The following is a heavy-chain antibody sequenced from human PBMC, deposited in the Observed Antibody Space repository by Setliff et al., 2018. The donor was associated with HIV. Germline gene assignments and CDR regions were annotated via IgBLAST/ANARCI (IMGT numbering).Heavy chain of an antibody. Sequence: SETLSLTCAVYGGSFSGYNWNWIRQPPGKGLEWIGEINHSGRIDHNPSLKSRVTISVDTSKNQFSLKLSSVTAADTAVYYCARDRVHNPSYNFWSGYSQDYYYYMDVWGKGTTVTISS. CDR3: ARDRVHNPSYNFWSGYSQDYYYYMDV. CDR2: INHSGRI. V-gene: IGHV4-34*01. D-gene: IGHD3-3*01. CDR1: GGSFSGYN. J-gene: IGHJ6*03.